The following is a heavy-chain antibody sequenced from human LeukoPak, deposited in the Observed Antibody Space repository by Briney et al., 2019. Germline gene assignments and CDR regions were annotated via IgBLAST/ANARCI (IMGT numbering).Heavy chain of an antibody. CDR2: INPTGGSI. D-gene: IGHD6-13*01. CDR1: GYTFPSYF. CDR3: ARHPTKPGYSSSWYFFDY. V-gene: IGHV1-46*01. Sequence: ASVKVSCKASGYTFPSYFMHWVRQAPGQGLEWMGIINPTGGSITYAQKFQGRVTMTRDTSTSTVYMELSSLRSDDTAVYYCARHPTKPGYSSSWYFFDYWGQGTLVTVSS. J-gene: IGHJ4*02.